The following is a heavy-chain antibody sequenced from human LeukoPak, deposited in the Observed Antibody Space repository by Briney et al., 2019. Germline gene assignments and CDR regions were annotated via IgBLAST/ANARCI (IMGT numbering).Heavy chain of an antibody. J-gene: IGHJ4*02. CDR2: ISYSGTT. V-gene: IGHV4-59*01. D-gene: IGHD3-10*01. Sequence: PSETLSLTCSVSGDSMTNYHWTWIRQPPGKELEWIGSISYSGTTNYSPSLNSRVTMSVDTSKKQFSLRLNSVTAADTAVYYCVRSGLVRGDSTWGQGTLVTVSS. CDR3: VRSGLVRGDST. CDR1: GDSMTNYH.